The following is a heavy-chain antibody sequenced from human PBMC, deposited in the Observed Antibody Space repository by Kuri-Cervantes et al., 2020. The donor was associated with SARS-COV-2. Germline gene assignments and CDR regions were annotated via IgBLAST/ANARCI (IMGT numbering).Heavy chain of an antibody. Sequence: ASVKVSCKASGYTFTSYYMHWVRQAPGQGLEWMGIINPSGGSTSYAQKFQGRVTMTRDTSTSTAYVELKSLRSDDTAVYYCVREYLNFDSSAYYYWGQGTLVTVSS. J-gene: IGHJ4*02. CDR1: GYTFTSYY. V-gene: IGHV1-46*01. D-gene: IGHD3-22*01. CDR3: VREYLNFDSSAYYY. CDR2: INPSGGST.